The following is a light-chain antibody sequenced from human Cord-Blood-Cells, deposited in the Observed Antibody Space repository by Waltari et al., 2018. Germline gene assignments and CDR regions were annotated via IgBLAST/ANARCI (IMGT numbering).Light chain of an antibody. CDR2: AAS. CDR1: QSISSY. V-gene: IGKV1-39*01. Sequence: DIQMTQSPSSLSASVGDRVTITCRASQSISSYLNWYQQKPGKAPKLLIYAASSLQSGVPSRFSCSGSGTDFTLTISSLQPEDFATYYCQQSYSTPRMLTFGGGTKVEIK. CDR3: QQSYSTPRMLT. J-gene: IGKJ4*01.